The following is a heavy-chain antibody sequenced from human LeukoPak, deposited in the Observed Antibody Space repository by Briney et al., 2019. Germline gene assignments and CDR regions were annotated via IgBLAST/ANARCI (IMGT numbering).Heavy chain of an antibody. CDR3: AKDINSDLSFDY. Sequence: GGSLRLSCAASGFTFSSYAMSWVRQAPGKGLEWVSAISGSGGSTYYADSVKGRFTISRDNSKNTLFLQMSSLRAEDTAVYYCAKDINSDLSFDYWGQGTLVTVSS. D-gene: IGHD4-23*01. V-gene: IGHV3-23*01. CDR2: ISGSGGST. CDR1: GFTFSSYA. J-gene: IGHJ4*02.